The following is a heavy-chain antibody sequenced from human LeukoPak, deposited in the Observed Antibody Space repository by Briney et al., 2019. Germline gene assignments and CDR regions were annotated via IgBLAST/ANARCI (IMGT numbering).Heavy chain of an antibody. CDR1: GYTFTSYD. J-gene: IGHJ4*02. D-gene: IGHD2-15*01. V-gene: IGHV1-8*01. CDR2: MNPNSGNT. Sequence: GASVKVSCKASGYTFTSYDINWVRQATGQGLEWMGWMNPNSGNTGYAQKFQGRVTMTRNTSISTAYMELSSLRSEDKAVYYCPRYDCSGGSCYLAYWGQGTLVTVSS. CDR3: PRYDCSGGSCYLAY.